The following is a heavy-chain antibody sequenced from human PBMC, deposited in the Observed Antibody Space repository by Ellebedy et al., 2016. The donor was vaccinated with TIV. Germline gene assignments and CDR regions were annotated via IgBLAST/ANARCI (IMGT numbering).Heavy chain of an antibody. CDR3: ARGAHDILTGLWDWFDP. V-gene: IGHV4-61*08. CDR1: GGSISTTAFY. J-gene: IGHJ5*02. CDR2: IHYSGRT. D-gene: IGHD3-9*01. Sequence: MPSETLSLTCTVSGGSISTTAFYWNSIRQPPGKGLEWIGSIHYSGRTNYTPSLKSLLTLGIDTSMNQVSLRLTSVTAADTAVYYCARGAHDILTGLWDWFDPWGQGTQVTVSS.